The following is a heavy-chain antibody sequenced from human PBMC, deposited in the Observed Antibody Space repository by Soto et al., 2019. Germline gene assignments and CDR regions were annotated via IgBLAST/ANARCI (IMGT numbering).Heavy chain of an antibody. CDR2: VNPNTGGT. CDR3: ARGGYSSSSPSDY. CDR1: GYTFTGSY. Sequence: ASVKVSCKASGYTFTGSYMHWVRQAPGQGLEWMGWVNPNTGGTNYAQKFQGRVTMTRDTSISTAYMELSRLSSDDTAVFYCARGGYSSSSPSDYWGQGTLVTVS. D-gene: IGHD6-6*01. V-gene: IGHV1-2*02. J-gene: IGHJ4*02.